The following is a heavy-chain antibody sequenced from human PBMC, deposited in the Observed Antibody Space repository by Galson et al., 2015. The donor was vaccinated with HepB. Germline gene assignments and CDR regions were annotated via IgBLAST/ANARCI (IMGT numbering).Heavy chain of an antibody. Sequence: SLRLSCAASGFTFSSYSMNWVRQAPGKGLEWVSSISSSSSYIYYADSVKGRFTISRDNAKNSLYLQMNSLRAEDTAVYYCAREGRGYWYFDLWGRGTLVTVSS. CDR3: AREGRGYWYFDL. CDR2: ISSSSSYI. V-gene: IGHV3-21*01. CDR1: GFTFSSYS. D-gene: IGHD3-10*01. J-gene: IGHJ2*01.